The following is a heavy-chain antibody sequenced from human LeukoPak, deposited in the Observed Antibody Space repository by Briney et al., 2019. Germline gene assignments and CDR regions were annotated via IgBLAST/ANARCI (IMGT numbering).Heavy chain of an antibody. CDR3: ARDHDYSNFYYYYGMDV. CDR2: ISYSSSTI. D-gene: IGHD4-11*01. V-gene: IGHV3-48*01. J-gene: IGHJ6*02. Sequence: PGGSLRLSCAASGFTFSSYSMNWVRQAPGKGLEWVSYISYSSSTIYYADSVKGRFTISRDNAQNSLYLQMNSLRAEDTAVYYCARDHDYSNFYYYYGMDVWGQGTTVTVSS. CDR1: GFTFSSYS.